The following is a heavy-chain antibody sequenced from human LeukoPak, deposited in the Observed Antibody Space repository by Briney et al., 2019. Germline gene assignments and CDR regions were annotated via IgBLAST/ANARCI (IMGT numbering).Heavy chain of an antibody. D-gene: IGHD3-9*01. CDR2: IVPVFGTP. CDR3: ASRYTTSRHFDWDVDY. Sequence: SVKVSXKASGDTFSKYAITWMRQAHGQGLEWMGNIVPVFGTPIYAQKFQGRVTITTDESRTTAYMELSSLRSEDTALYYCASRYTTSRHFDWDVDYWGQGTLLTVSS. V-gene: IGHV1-69*05. J-gene: IGHJ4*02. CDR1: GDTFSKYA.